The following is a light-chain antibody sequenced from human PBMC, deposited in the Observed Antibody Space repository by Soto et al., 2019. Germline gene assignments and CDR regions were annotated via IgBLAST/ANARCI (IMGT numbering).Light chain of an antibody. CDR1: SSNVGRTT. CDR2: RNN. J-gene: IGLJ2*01. V-gene: IGLV1-44*01. Sequence: QSVLTQPPSASGTPGQRVTVSCSGSSSNVGRTTVNWYQQLPGTAPKLLIYRNNQRPSGVPARFSGSKSGTSASLAISGLQSEDEADYYCAAWDDSRNAVVFGGGTKVTVL. CDR3: AAWDDSRNAVV.